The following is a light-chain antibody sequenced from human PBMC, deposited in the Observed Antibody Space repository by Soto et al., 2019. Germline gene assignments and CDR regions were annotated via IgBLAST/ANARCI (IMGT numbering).Light chain of an antibody. CDR2: LAS. V-gene: IGKV3-20*01. J-gene: IGKJ1*01. Sequence: MVVTQSPDTLSLSPGERVTLFCSASQSVSDQYLAWYQQKPGQAPRLLIYLASSRATGIPDRFSGSGSGTDFTLTISRLEPEDLAVYYCQQYGSSPPWTFGQGTKVDIK. CDR1: QSVSDQY. CDR3: QQYGSSPPWT.